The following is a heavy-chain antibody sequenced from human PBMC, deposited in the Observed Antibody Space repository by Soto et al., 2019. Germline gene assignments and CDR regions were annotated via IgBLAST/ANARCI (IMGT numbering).Heavy chain of an antibody. V-gene: IGHV1-18*01. J-gene: IGHJ6*02. CDR1: GYTFTSYG. CDR2: ISAYNGNT. D-gene: IGHD6-25*01. Sequence: ASVKVSCKASGYTFTSYGISWVRQAPGQRLEWMGWISAYNGNTNYAQKLQGRVTMTTDTSTSTAYMELRSLRSDDTAVYYCARDRKGIAALYYYYGMDVWGQGTTVTVSS. CDR3: ARDRKGIAALYYYYGMDV.